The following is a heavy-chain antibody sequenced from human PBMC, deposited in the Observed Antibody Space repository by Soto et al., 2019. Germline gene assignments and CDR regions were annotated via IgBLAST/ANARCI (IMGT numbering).Heavy chain of an antibody. CDR3: VKDPKTPEGVIAARPPFDY. D-gene: IGHD6-6*01. J-gene: IGHJ4*02. V-gene: IGHV3-74*01. Sequence: GGSLRLSCAASGFTFSSHWMHWVRQAPGKGLVWVSRINGDGSSTNYADSVKGRFTISRDNSKNTLYLQMSSLRAEDTAVYYCVKDPKTPEGVIAARPPFDYWGQGTLVTVSS. CDR2: INGDGSST. CDR1: GFTFSSHW.